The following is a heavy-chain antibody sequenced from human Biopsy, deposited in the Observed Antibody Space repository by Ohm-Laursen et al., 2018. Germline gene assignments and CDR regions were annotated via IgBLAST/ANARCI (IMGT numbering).Heavy chain of an antibody. D-gene: IGHD1-26*01. V-gene: IGHV4-61*01. CDR1: GGSVNTYNFY. CDR3: ARVRVWADSEGAFDP. Sequence: SDTLSLTCTVPGGSVNTYNFYWSWIRQPPGKGLEGIGIIYYSGNTKYNPSLKSRVTISVDTFRNQFSLKLSSVTAADTAVYYCARVRVWADSEGAFDPWGQGTMVTVPS. J-gene: IGHJ3*01. CDR2: IYYSGNT.